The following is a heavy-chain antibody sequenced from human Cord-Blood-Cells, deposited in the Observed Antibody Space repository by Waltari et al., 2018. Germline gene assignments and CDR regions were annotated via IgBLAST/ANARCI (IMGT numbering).Heavy chain of an antibody. Sequence: QVQLVQSGAEVKKPGSSVKVSCKASGGTFSSYAISWVRQAPGQGLEWMGGIIPNFVTGNYAPKFQGRVTITADESTSTAYMELSSLRSEDTAVYYCARGSRRYDSSGYYPYYFDYWGQGTLVTVSS. CDR3: ARGSRRYDSSGYYPYYFDY. CDR2: IIPNFVTG. D-gene: IGHD3-22*01. V-gene: IGHV1-69*01. CDR1: GGTFSSYA. J-gene: IGHJ4*02.